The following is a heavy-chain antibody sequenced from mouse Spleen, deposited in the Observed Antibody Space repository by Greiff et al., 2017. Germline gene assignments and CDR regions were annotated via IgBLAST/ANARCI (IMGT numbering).Heavy chain of an antibody. CDR3: ARIWGTTASYAMDY. J-gene: IGHJ4*01. CDR1: GFSLSTSGMG. CDR2: IWWDDDK. D-gene: IGHD1-2*01. V-gene: IGHV8-8*01. Sequence: QVTLKESGPGILQPSQTLSLTCSFSGFSLSTSGMGVGGRRQPPGKGLEWLAHIWWDDDKYYNPALKSRLTISKDTSKNRVFLRIANVDTADTATYYCARIWGTTASYAMDYWGQGTSVTVSS.